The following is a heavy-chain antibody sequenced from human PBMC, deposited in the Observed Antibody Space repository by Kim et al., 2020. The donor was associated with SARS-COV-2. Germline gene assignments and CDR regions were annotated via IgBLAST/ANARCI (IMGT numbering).Heavy chain of an antibody. Sequence: GGSLRLSCAASGFTFSSYGMHWVRQAPGKGLEWVALISYDGGNKYYADSVKGRFIISRDNSKNTLYLQMNSLRAEDTAVYYCAKDRMVRGVIVDYFDYWGQGTLVTVSS. D-gene: IGHD3-10*01. V-gene: IGHV3-30*18. CDR2: ISYDGGNK. CDR3: AKDRMVRGVIVDYFDY. J-gene: IGHJ4*02. CDR1: GFTFSSYG.